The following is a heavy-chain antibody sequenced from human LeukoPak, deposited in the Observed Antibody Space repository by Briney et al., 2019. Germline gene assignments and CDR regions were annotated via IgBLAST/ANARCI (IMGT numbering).Heavy chain of an antibody. J-gene: IGHJ5*02. CDR2: IIPLLGVA. D-gene: IGHD2-2*01. CDR3: ARDEEGYCSSTSCFNWFDP. Sequence: SVKVSCKASGDTFNNYDVSWVRQAQGQGLEWMGRIIPLLGVAHYAPKFQDRVTITADKSTSTAYMELSSLRSEDTAVYYCARDEEGYCSSTSCFNWFDPWGQGTLVTVSS. V-gene: IGHV1-69*04. CDR1: GDTFNNYD.